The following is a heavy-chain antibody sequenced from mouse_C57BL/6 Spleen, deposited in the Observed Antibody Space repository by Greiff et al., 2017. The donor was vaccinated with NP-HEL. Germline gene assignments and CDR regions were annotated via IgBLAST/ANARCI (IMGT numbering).Heavy chain of an antibody. V-gene: IGHV1-69*01. Sequence: QVQLQQPGAELVMPGASVKLSCKASGYTFTSYWMHWVKQRPGQGLEWIGEIDPSDSYTNYNQKFKGKSTLTVDKSSSTAYMQLSSLTSEDSAVYYCARGRDDGYYDYWGQGTTLTVSS. J-gene: IGHJ2*01. CDR3: ARGRDDGYYDY. CDR2: IDPSDSYT. CDR1: GYTFTSYW. D-gene: IGHD2-3*01.